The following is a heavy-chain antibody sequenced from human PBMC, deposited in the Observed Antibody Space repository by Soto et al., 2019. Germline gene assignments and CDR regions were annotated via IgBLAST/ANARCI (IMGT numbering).Heavy chain of an antibody. Sequence: PSETLSLTCTVSGGSISSYHWSWIRQPPGKGLEWIGYIYYSGSTNYNPSLKSRVTISVDTSKNQFSLKLSSVTAADTAVYYCARHGEAAAPSFYYYMDVWGKGTTVTVSS. CDR1: GGSISSYH. CDR3: ARHGEAAAPSFYYYMDV. V-gene: IGHV4-59*08. D-gene: IGHD6-13*01. CDR2: IYYSGST. J-gene: IGHJ6*03.